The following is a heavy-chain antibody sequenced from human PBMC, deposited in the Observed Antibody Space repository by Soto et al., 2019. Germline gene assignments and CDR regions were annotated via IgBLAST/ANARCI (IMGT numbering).Heavy chain of an antibody. D-gene: IGHD3-22*01. CDR2: ISSSSSTI. CDR3: ARDPPSSKYGSSGYYPEYFQH. CDR1: GFTFSSYS. V-gene: IGHV3-48*02. J-gene: IGHJ1*01. Sequence: EVQLVESGGGLVQPGGSLRLSCAASGFTFSSYSMNWVRQAPGKGLEWVSYISSSSSTIYYADSVKGRFTISRDNAKNSLYLHMNSLRDEDTAVYYCARDPPSSKYGSSGYYPEYFQHWGQGTLVTVSS.